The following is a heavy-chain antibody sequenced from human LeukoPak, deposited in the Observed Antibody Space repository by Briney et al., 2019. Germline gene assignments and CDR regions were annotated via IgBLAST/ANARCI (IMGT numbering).Heavy chain of an antibody. CDR2: INHSGST. CDR3: ARGSLTGSTDS. D-gene: IGHD3-9*01. CDR1: GGSFSGYY. Sequence: SETLSLTCAVYGGSFSGYYWSWIRQPPGKGLEWIGEINHSGSTNYNPSLKSRVTISVDTSKNQFSLKLSSVTAADTAAYYCARGSLTGSTDSWGQGTLVTVSS. V-gene: IGHV4-34*01. J-gene: IGHJ4*02.